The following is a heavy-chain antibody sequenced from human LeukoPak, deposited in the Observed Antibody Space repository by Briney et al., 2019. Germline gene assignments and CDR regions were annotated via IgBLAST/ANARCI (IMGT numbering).Heavy chain of an antibody. D-gene: IGHD5-24*01. J-gene: IGHJ6*02. Sequence: GGSLRLSCAASGFTFSSYAMHWVRQAPGKGLEWVAVISYDGSNKYYADSVKGRFTISRDNTKNTLYLQMNSLRAEDTAVYYCAREMATIVERQTYYYYGMDVWGQGTTVTVSS. V-gene: IGHV3-30-3*01. CDR3: AREMATIVERQTYYYYGMDV. CDR1: GFTFSSYA. CDR2: ISYDGSNK.